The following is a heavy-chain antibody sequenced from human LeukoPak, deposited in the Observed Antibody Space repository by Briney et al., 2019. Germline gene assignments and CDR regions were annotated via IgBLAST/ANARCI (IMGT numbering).Heavy chain of an antibody. V-gene: IGHV4-4*07. J-gene: IGHJ6*02. CDR1: GGSISSYY. Sequence: SETLSLTCTVSGGSISSYYWSWIRQPAGKGLEWIGRIYTSGSTNYNPSLKSRLTMSIDTPKNQFSLKLTSVTAADTALYYCARVSSVYGMDVWGQGTTVTVSS. CDR3: ARVSSVYGMDV. CDR2: IYTSGST.